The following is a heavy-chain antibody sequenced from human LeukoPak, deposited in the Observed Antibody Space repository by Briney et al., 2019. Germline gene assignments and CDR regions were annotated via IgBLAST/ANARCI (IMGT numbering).Heavy chain of an antibody. D-gene: IGHD1-26*01. CDR2: ISDDGSNK. Sequence: GGSLRLSCAASGFTFSSYAMHWVRQAPGKGLEWVAVISDDGSNKYYADSVKGRFTISRDNSKNTLYLQMNSLRAEDTAVYHCARGQATPFDYWGQGTLVTVSS. CDR1: GFTFSSYA. J-gene: IGHJ4*02. V-gene: IGHV3-30-3*01. CDR3: ARGQATPFDY.